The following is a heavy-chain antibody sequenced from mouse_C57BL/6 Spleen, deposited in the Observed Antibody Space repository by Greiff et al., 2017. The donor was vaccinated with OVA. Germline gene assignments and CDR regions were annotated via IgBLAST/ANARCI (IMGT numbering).Heavy chain of an antibody. D-gene: IGHD4-1*01. CDR3: ARRGNWDEGTDY. Sequence: VQLQQSGPELVKPGASVKISCKASGYTFTDYYMNWVKQSHGKSLEWIGDINPNNGGTSYNQKFKGKATLTVDKYSSTAYMELRSLTSEDSAVYYCARRGNWDEGTDYWGQGTTLTVSS. J-gene: IGHJ2*01. CDR1: GYTFTDYY. V-gene: IGHV1-26*01. CDR2: INPNNGGT.